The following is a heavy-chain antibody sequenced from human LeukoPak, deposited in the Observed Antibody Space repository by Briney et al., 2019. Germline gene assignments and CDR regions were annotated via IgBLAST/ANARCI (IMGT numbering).Heavy chain of an antibody. J-gene: IGHJ3*02. CDR1: GFTFSSYA. V-gene: IGHV3-23*01. D-gene: IGHD6-19*01. CDR2: ISGSGGST. Sequence: GGSLRLSCAASGFTFSSYAMSWVRQAPGKGLEWVSAISGSGGSTYYADSVKGRFTISRDNSKNTLYLQMNSLRAEDTAVYYCAKDDEIAVAATGAFDIWGQGTMVTVSS. CDR3: AKDDEIAVAATGAFDI.